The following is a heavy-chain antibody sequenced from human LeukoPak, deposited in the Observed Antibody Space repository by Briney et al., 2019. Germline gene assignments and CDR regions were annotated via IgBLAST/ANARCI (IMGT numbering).Heavy chain of an antibody. J-gene: IGHJ4*02. Sequence: SGPTLVNPTQTLTLTCTFSGFSLSTRGMCVSWIRQPPGKALEWLARIDWDDDKYYSTSLKTRLTISKDTSKNQVVLTMTNMDPVDTATYYCARMIMARGVIIGGLDYWGQGTLVTVSS. CDR2: IDWDDDK. V-gene: IGHV2-70*11. CDR1: GFSLSTRGMC. D-gene: IGHD3-10*01. CDR3: ARMIMARGVIIGGLDY.